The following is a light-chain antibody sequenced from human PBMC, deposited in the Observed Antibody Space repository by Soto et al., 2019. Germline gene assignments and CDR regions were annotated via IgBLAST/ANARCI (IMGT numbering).Light chain of an antibody. CDR1: QNVGTSY. V-gene: IGKV3-20*01. CDR2: GAS. J-gene: IGKJ4*01. Sequence: EIVLTQSPGTLSLSPGERATLSCRASQNVGTSYIAWYQRKAGQAPRLLIYGASSRAPGIPDRFSGSGSGTDFTLTISRLEPEDFAVYYCQQYVSSPLTFGGGTKVDIK. CDR3: QQYVSSPLT.